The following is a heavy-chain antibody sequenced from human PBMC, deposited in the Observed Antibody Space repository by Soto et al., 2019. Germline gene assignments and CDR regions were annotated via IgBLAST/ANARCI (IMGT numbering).Heavy chain of an antibody. CDR3: ARGGNTLRFLEWFSPY. CDR2: INAGNGNT. Sequence: ASVKVSCKASGYTFTSYAMHWVRQAPGQRLEWMGWINAGNGNTKYSQKFQGRVTITRDTSASTAYMELSSLRSEDTAVYYCARGGNTLRFLEWFSPYWGQGTLVTVSS. CDR1: GYTFTSYA. D-gene: IGHD3-3*01. V-gene: IGHV1-3*01. J-gene: IGHJ4*02.